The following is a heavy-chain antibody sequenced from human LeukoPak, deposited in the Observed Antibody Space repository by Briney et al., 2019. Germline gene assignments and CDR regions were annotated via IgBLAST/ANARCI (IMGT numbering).Heavy chain of an antibody. CDR3: ARHSGSYYPGINWFDP. CDR1: GGSISSSSYY. Sequence: SETLSLTCTVSGGSISSSSYYWGWIRQPPGKGLEWIGSIYYSGSTYYNPSLKSRVTISVDTSKNQFSLKLSSVTAADTAGYYCARHSGSYYPGINWFDPWGQGTLVTVSS. J-gene: IGHJ5*02. D-gene: IGHD1-26*01. CDR2: IYYSGST. V-gene: IGHV4-39*01.